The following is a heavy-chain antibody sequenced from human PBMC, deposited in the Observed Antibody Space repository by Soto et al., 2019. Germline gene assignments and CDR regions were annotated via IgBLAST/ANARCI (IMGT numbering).Heavy chain of an antibody. D-gene: IGHD5-12*01. CDR3: AKDHTYSGYGHAPPDY. CDR2: ISGSGGST. V-gene: IGHV3-23*01. J-gene: IGHJ4*02. Sequence: PGGSLRLSCAASGFTFSSYAMSWVRQAPGKGLEWVSAISGSGGSTYYADSVKGRFTISRDNSKNTLYLQMNSLRAEDTAVYYCAKDHTYSGYGHAPPDYWGQGTLVTVSS. CDR1: GFTFSSYA.